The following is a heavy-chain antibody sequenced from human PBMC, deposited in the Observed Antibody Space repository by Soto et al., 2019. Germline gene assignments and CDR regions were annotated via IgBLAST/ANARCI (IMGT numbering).Heavy chain of an antibody. V-gene: IGHV1-69*02. CDR2: IIPILGIA. D-gene: IGHD3-10*01. J-gene: IGHJ6*02. CDR3: ARGSMVRGTNGMDV. CDR1: GGTFSSYT. Sequence: QVQLVQSGAEVKKPGSSVKVSCKASGGTFSSYTISWVRQAPGQGLEWMGRIIPILGIANYAQKFQGRVTXXAXKXXSTAYMELSSLRSEDTAVYYCARGSMVRGTNGMDVWGQGTTVTVSS.